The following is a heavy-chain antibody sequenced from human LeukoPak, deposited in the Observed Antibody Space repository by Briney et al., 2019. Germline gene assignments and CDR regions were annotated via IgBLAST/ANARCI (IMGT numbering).Heavy chain of an antibody. J-gene: IGHJ6*02. CDR1: GFTFSSYA. V-gene: IGHV3-23*01. CDR3: AKAGRSNYYYYGMDV. Sequence: GGSLRLSCAASGFTFSSYAMSWVRQAPGKGLEWVSAVSGSGGSTYYADSVKGRFTISRDNSKNTLYLQMNSLRAEDTAVYYCAKAGRSNYYYYGMDVWGQGTTVTVSS. CDR2: VSGSGGST. D-gene: IGHD1-26*01.